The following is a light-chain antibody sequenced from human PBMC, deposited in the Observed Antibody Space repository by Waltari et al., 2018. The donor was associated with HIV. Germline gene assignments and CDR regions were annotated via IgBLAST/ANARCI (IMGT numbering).Light chain of an antibody. J-gene: IGLJ2*01. CDR2: ARD. Sequence: SSELTQDPAVSVALGQTVTITCQGDILRRFYASWYQQKSGQAPILIIHARDSRPSGIPDRFSASTSGNTASLTITGAQAGDEADYYCKSRDSSGDRLIFGGGTKLTVL. V-gene: IGLV3-19*01. CDR1: ILRRFY. CDR3: KSRDSSGDRLI.